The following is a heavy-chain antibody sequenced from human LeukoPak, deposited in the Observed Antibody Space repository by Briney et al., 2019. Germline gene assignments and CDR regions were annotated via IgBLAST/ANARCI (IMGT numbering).Heavy chain of an antibody. CDR3: ARLTMRMGGFDP. Sequence: ASVKVSCKASGHTFTGYYMHWVRQAPGQGLEWMGWINPNSGGTNYAQKFQGRVTITRDTSISTAYMELSRLRSDDTAVYYCARLTMRMGGFDPWGQGTLVTVSS. CDR1: GHTFTGYY. J-gene: IGHJ5*02. V-gene: IGHV1-2*02. D-gene: IGHD1-26*01. CDR2: INPNSGGT.